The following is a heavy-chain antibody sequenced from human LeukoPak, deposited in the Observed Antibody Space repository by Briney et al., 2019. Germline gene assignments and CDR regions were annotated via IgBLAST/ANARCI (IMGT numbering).Heavy chain of an antibody. CDR3: ANGYCTNGVCYPGDVGDY. CDR1: GFTFSSYS. CDR2: ISSSSSTI. J-gene: IGHJ4*02. D-gene: IGHD2-8*01. Sequence: PGGSLRPSCAASGFTFSSYSMNWVRQAPGKGLEWVSYISSSSSTIYYADSVKGRFTISRDNAKNSLYLQMNSLRAEDTAVYYCANGYCTNGVCYPGDVGDYWGQGTLVTVSS. V-gene: IGHV3-48*01.